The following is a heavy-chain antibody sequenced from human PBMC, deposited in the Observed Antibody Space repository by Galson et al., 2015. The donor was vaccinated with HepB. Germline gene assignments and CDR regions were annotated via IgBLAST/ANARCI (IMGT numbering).Heavy chain of an antibody. V-gene: IGHV3-30*18. J-gene: IGHJ4*02. Sequence: SLRLSCAASGFTFNTYDMHWVRQAPGKGLEWVALISYDGTNKYYADSAKGRFTISRDNSKNTLYLQMNSLRAEDTAVYHCAKDIYHTTGIENWGQGTLVTVSS. CDR2: ISYDGTNK. CDR1: GFTFNTYD. CDR3: AKDIYHTTGIEN. D-gene: IGHD1-1*01.